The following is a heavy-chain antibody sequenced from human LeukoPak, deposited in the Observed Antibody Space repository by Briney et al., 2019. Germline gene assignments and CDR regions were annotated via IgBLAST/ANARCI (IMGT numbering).Heavy chain of an antibody. D-gene: IGHD4-11*01. CDR3: ARGNFRLQYPYYYYGMDV. CDR1: GYTFTSYG. Sequence: ASVKVSCKASGYTFTSYGISWVRQAPGQGLEWMGWISAYSGNTNYAQKLQGRVTMTTDTSTSTAYMELRSLRSDDTAVYYCARGNFRLQYPYYYYGMDVWGQGTTVTVSS. J-gene: IGHJ6*02. V-gene: IGHV1-18*01. CDR2: ISAYSGNT.